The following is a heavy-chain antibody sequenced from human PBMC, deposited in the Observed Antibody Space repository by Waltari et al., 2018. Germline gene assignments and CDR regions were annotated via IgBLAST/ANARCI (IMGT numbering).Heavy chain of an antibody. CDR1: GYIFTANY. V-gene: IGHV1-2*02. CDR2: LNPNSGGT. J-gene: IGHJ4*02. Sequence: QVQLVQSGAEVKEPGASVTVSCKASGYIFTANYMHWVRQAPGQGLEGMAWLNPNSGGTNYAQRFQGRVTMTRDTSIGIAYMELSRLKSDDTAVYYCVLLEPGLFDNWGQGTLVTVSS. CDR3: VLLEPGLFDN.